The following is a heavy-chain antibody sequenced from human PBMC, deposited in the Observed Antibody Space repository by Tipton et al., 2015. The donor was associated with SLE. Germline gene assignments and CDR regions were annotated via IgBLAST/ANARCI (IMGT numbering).Heavy chain of an antibody. CDR2: IYASGST. J-gene: IGHJ6*02. CDR1: DGSISDYY. V-gene: IGHV4-4*07. Sequence: TLSLTCTVSDGSISDYYWTWIRQPAGEGLEWIGRIYASGSTNYNPSLRSRAAMSVDTSKSHFSLKLSSVTAADTAVYYCARTGGYGDFTMDVWGQGTTVTVSS. CDR3: ARTGGYGDFTMDV. D-gene: IGHD4-17*01.